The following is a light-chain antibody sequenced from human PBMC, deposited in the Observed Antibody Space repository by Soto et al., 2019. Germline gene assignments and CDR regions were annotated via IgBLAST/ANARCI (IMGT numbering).Light chain of an antibody. CDR1: QSFRGL. CDR3: QQRHMWPIT. J-gene: IGKJ5*01. Sequence: EVVLTHSPFTLSLSPGERATLSCRASQSFRGLLAWYQQKPGQAPRLLIYDAYNRATGIPPRFSGSGSGTDFTLTNSSLEPEDPAVYYCQQRHMWPITFGQGTRLEIK. V-gene: IGKV3-11*01. CDR2: DAY.